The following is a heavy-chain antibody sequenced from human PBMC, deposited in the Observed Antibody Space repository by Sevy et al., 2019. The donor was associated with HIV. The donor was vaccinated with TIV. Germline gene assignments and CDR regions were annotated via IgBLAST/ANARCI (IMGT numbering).Heavy chain of an antibody. Sequence: GESLKISCAASGFTFSNIAIHWVRQAPGKGLEWVSVISNDGSNKDYADSVKGRFTVSRDNSKNTLFQQLNSLRAEDTAVYYCARGSHLITFGGLIVVDGIDYWGQGTLVTVSS. CDR2: ISNDGSNK. CDR1: GFTFSNIA. D-gene: IGHD3-16*02. CDR3: ARGSHLITFGGLIVVDGIDY. J-gene: IGHJ4*02. V-gene: IGHV3-30-3*01.